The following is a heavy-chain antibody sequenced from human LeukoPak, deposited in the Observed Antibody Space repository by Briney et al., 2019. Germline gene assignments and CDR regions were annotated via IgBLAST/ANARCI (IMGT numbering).Heavy chain of an antibody. CDR1: GDTFTSHD. CDR3: ARVLGGDVSDYGDYVAYYYYYMDV. CDR2: ISAYNGNT. Sequence: ASVKVSCKVSGDTFTSHDISWVGQAPGQGLEWMGWISAYNGNTNYAQKLQGRVTMTTDTSTSTAYMGLRSLRSDDTAVYYCARVLGGDVSDYGDYVAYYYYYMDVWGKGTTVTVSS. J-gene: IGHJ6*03. D-gene: IGHD4-17*01. V-gene: IGHV1-18*01.